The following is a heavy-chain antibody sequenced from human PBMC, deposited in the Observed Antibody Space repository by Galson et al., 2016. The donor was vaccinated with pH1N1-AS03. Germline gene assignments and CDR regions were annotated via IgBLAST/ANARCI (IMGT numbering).Heavy chain of an antibody. J-gene: IGHJ3*02. V-gene: IGHV1-69*06. Sequence: SVKVSCKASGGTFSSFAISWVRQAPGQGLEWMGGIIPIFGTPNYAQKFQGRVTITADKSTFTAYMELSSLRSEDTAVYYCARPRGWSSHDAFDIWGQGTMVTVSS. CDR1: GGTFSSFA. CDR3: ARPRGWSSHDAFDI. CDR2: IIPIFGTP. D-gene: IGHD2-8*02.